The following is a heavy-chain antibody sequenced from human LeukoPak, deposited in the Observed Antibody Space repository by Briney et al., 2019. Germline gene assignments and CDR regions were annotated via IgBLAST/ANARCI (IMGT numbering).Heavy chain of an antibody. CDR2: IYTNGNT. Sequence: NTSETLSLTCTVSGGSVSSYHWSWVRQPAGKGLEWIGRIYTNGNTNSNPSLKSRVTMSLDPSKNQFSMKLSSVTAADTAVYFCARAFALYSAASGATFDIWGHGTVVTVSS. D-gene: IGHD1-26*01. CDR1: GGSVSSYH. CDR3: ARAFALYSAASGATFDI. J-gene: IGHJ3*02. V-gene: IGHV4-4*07.